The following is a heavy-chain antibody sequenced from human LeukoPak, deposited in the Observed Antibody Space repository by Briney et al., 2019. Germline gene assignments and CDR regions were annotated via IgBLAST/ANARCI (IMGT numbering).Heavy chain of an antibody. D-gene: IGHD2-21*02. Sequence: GRSLRLSCAASGFTFSSYAMHWVRQAPGKGLEWVAVISYDGSNKYYADSVKGRFTISRDNSKNTLYLQMNSLRAEDTAVYYCAGVTHFIDYWGQGTLVTVSS. CDR3: AGVTHFIDY. J-gene: IGHJ4*02. V-gene: IGHV3-30-3*01. CDR1: GFTFSSYA. CDR2: ISYDGSNK.